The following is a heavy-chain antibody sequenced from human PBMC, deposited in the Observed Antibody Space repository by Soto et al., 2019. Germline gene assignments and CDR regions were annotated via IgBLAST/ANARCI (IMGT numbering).Heavy chain of an antibody. CDR1: GGSISSGDYY. CDR3: AKSIYSRGYCSGGSCSKTPDAFDI. V-gene: IGHV4-30-4*01. CDR2: IYYSGST. J-gene: IGHJ3*02. D-gene: IGHD2-15*01. Sequence: QVQLQESGPGLVKPSQTLSLTCTVSGGSISSGDYYWSWIRQPPGKGLEWIGYIYYSGSTYYNPSPKSRVTISVDTSKNQFSLKLSSVTAADTAVYYCAKSIYSRGYCSGGSCSKTPDAFDIWGQGTMVTVSS.